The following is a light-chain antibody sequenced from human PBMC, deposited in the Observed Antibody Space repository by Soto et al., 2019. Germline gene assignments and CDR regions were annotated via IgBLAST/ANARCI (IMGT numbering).Light chain of an antibody. J-gene: IGLJ2*01. CDR2: DVI. V-gene: IGLV2-14*01. CDR1: SSDVGGYNY. Sequence: QSALTQPASVSGSPGQSITISCTGTSSDVGGYNYVSWYQQHPGKAPKLMIYDVINRPSGVSNRFSGSKSGNTASLTISGLQAEDEADYYCSSYTSSSPRVFGGGTKPHRP. CDR3: SSYTSSSPRV.